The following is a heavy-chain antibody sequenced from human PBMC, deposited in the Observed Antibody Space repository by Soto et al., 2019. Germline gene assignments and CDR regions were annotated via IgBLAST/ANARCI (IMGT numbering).Heavy chain of an antibody. CDR3: ARVTTGTTFSVLYYYYMDV. Sequence: ALVKVSSNASGYTFNIYRINWVRHATGQGLEWMGWMNPNSGNTGYAQKFQGRVTMTRNTSISTAYMELSSLRSEDTAVYYCARVTTGTTFSVLYYYYMDVWGKGTTVTVSS. CDR1: GYTFNIYR. D-gene: IGHD1-1*01. V-gene: IGHV1-8*01. J-gene: IGHJ6*03. CDR2: MNPNSGNT.